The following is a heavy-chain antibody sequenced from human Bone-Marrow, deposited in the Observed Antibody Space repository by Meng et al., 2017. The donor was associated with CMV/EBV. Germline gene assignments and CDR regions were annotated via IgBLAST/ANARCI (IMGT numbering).Heavy chain of an antibody. J-gene: IGHJ4*02. CDR2: IYGSGTTA. V-gene: IGHV4-59*11. CDR3: ARAGDDFGVIAADV. Sequence: SETLSLTCTVSGGSINNHYWTWIRQCPGKGLEWIGYIYGSGTTAAYNSSLKSRVAISGDTSKTQISLTLNFVTAADTAVYYCARAGDDFGVIAADVWGQGTLVTVSS. D-gene: IGHD4-17*01. CDR1: GGSINNHY.